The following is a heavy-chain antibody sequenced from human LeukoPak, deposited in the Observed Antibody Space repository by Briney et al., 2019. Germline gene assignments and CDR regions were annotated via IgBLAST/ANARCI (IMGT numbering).Heavy chain of an antibody. Sequence: GGSLRLSCAASVVTFCSYAMHCGREAPRKGRGWGSVISDDVINTYYADSVRGGFSLSRENSNTTLSMQVNTLSTEDTAIYYCVRDYYYERGGYYSFDYWGQGTLVTVSS. CDR2: ISDDVINT. D-gene: IGHD3-22*01. J-gene: IGHJ4*02. CDR3: VRDYYYERGGYYSFDY. V-gene: IGHV3-30*03. CDR1: VVTFCSYA.